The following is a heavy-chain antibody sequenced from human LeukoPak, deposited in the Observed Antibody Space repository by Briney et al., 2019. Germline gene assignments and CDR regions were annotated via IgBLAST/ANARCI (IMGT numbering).Heavy chain of an antibody. D-gene: IGHD6-19*01. J-gene: IGHJ6*02. CDR2: IYPGDSDT. CDR3: ARHLRAIAVAGIADV. Sequence: GESLKISCKGSGYSFTSYWIGWVRKMPGKGLEWKGIIYPGDSDTRYSPSFQGQVTISADKSTSTAYLQWSSLKASDTAMYYCARHLRAIAVAGIADVWGQGTTVTVSS. V-gene: IGHV5-51*01. CDR1: GYSFTSYW.